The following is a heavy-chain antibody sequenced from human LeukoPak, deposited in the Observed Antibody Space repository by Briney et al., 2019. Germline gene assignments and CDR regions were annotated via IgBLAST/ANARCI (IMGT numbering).Heavy chain of an antibody. Sequence: PSETLSLTCGVSGGSISSSNYYWGWIRQPPGKGLEWIGNIYYIGRTFYNSSLKSRVTISLDTSKNQFSLKLSSVTAADTAVYFCARDLYGDYEDYFDYWGQGTLVTVSS. D-gene: IGHD4-17*01. CDR1: GGSISSSNYY. J-gene: IGHJ4*02. CDR3: ARDLYGDYEDYFDY. V-gene: IGHV4-39*07. CDR2: IYYIGRT.